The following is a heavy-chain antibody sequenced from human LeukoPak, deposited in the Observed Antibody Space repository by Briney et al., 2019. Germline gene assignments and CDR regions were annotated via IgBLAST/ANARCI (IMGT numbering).Heavy chain of an antibody. CDR3: AKDRGAAPKSDFDY. J-gene: IGHJ4*02. D-gene: IGHD3-10*01. CDR2: IRYDENSK. Sequence: GSLRLSCAASGFPFSDYGMHWVRQAPGKGLGWVAFIRYDENSKYFADSVKGRFTISRDNSKNTLYLQMNSLKTEDTAVYYCAKDRGAAPKSDFDYWGQGTLVTVSS. CDR1: GFPFSDYG. V-gene: IGHV3-30*02.